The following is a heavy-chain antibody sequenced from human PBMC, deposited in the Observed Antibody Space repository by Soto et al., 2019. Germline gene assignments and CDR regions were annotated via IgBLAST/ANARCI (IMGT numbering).Heavy chain of an antibody. CDR1: GDSISSSSYY. V-gene: IGHV4-39*07. Sequence: PSETLSLTCSVSGDSISSSSYYWGWIRQPPGKGLEWIGTIYYSGRTYYNPSLRSRVIISVDTSKNQFSLKLSSVTAADTAVYYCARRPASGSWDRNWFDPWGQGTLVTVSS. CDR3: ARRPASGSWDRNWFDP. CDR2: IYYSGRT. D-gene: IGHD6-13*01. J-gene: IGHJ5*02.